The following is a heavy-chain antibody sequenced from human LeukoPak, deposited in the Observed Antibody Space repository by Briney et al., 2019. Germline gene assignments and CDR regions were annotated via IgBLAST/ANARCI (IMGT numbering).Heavy chain of an antibody. Sequence: ETPSLTPTLSGGSPTMSNWTSICPSPQKGRESGGYTSYSGSTNYNPSLTSRVTFSVDTSKRQFSLKLSSVTAADSAVYYCARAQLNLVVDFGMAVWGQGTTVTVSS. D-gene: IGHD2-2*01. V-gene: IGHV4-59*01. J-gene: IGHJ6*02. CDR2: TSYSGST. CDR3: ARAQLNLVVDFGMAV. CDR1: GGSPTMSN.